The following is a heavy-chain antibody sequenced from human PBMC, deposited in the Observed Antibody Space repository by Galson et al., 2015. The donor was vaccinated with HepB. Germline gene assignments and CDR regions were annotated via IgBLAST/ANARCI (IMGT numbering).Heavy chain of an antibody. CDR2: ISGTSSTT. CDR3: ARGPYGSGSYYLNY. Sequence: SLRLSCAASGFTFSSYSMNWVRQAPGKGLEWVSYISGTSSTTYYADSVKGRFTISRDNAKNSLYLQMNSLRAEDTAVYYCARGPYGSGSYYLNYWGQGTLVTVSS. CDR1: GFTFSSYS. D-gene: IGHD3-10*01. V-gene: IGHV3-48*04. J-gene: IGHJ4*02.